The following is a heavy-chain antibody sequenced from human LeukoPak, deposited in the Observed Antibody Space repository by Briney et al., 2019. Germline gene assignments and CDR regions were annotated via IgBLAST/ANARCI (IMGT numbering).Heavy chain of an antibody. V-gene: IGHV4-59*08. J-gene: IGHJ6*02. CDR1: GGSISSYY. D-gene: IGHD2-2*01. Sequence: SDTLSLTCTVSGGSISSYYWSWIRQPPGKGLEWIGYIYYSGSTNYNPSLKSRVTISVDTSKNQFSLKLSSVTAADTAVYYCARARGVVPLSYYYYGMDVWGQGTTVTVSS. CDR3: ARARGVVPLSYYYYGMDV. CDR2: IYYSGST.